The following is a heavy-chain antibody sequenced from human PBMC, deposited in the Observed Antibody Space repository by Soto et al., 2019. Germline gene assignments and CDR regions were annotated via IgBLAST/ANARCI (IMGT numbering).Heavy chain of an antibody. Sequence: QVQLVESGGGVVQPGRSLRLSCAATGFTFSSYGMHWVRQAPGKGLEWWAVITYDGSNKYYADSVKGRFTISRDNSNNTLYLLMNSLRAEDTAVYYCAKDRTVGAMLASCLDYCGQGTLVPVSS. CDR2: ITYDGSNK. V-gene: IGHV3-30*18. D-gene: IGHD3-10*02. CDR1: GFTFSSYG. J-gene: IGHJ4*02. CDR3: AKDRTVGAMLASCLDY.